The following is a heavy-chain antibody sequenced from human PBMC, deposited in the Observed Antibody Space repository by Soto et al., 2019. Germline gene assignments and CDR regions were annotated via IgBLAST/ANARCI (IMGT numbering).Heavy chain of an antibody. D-gene: IGHD2-2*01. CDR3: ARDCSSTSCYDGY. J-gene: IGHJ4*02. Sequence: PSETLSLTCTVSGGSISSGGYYWSWIRQHPGKGLEWIGYIYYSESTYYNPSLKSRVTISVDTSKNQFSLKLSCVTAAYTSVYYCARDCSSTSCYDGYWGQGTLVTVSS. CDR1: GGSISSGGYY. CDR2: IYYSEST. V-gene: IGHV4-31*03.